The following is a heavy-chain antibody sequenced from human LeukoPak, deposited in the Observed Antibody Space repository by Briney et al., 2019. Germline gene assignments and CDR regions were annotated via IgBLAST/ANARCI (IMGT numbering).Heavy chain of an antibody. Sequence: GGSLRLSCAASGFTFSSYAMHWVRQAPGKGLEWVAVISYDGSNKYYADSVKGRFTISRDNSKNTLYLQMNSLRAEGTAVYYCARVPTHYYDSSGYYPYYFDYWGQGTLVTVSS. J-gene: IGHJ4*02. CDR2: ISYDGSNK. V-gene: IGHV3-30-3*01. D-gene: IGHD3-22*01. CDR3: ARVPTHYYDSSGYYPYYFDY. CDR1: GFTFSSYA.